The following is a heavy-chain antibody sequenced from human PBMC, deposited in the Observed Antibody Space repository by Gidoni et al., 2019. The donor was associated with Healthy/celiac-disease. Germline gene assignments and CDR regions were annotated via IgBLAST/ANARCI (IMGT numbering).Heavy chain of an antibody. CDR3: ARGNYYDSRGYYLVAFDI. CDR1: GGSISSYY. Sequence: QVQLQESGPGLVKPSETLSLTCTVSGGSISSYYWSWIRQPPGKGLEWIGYIYYSGSTNYNPSLKSRVTISVDTSKNQFSLKLSSVTAADTAVYYCARGNYYDSRGYYLVAFDIWGQGTMVTVSS. V-gene: IGHV4-59*01. J-gene: IGHJ3*02. CDR2: IYYSGST. D-gene: IGHD3-22*01.